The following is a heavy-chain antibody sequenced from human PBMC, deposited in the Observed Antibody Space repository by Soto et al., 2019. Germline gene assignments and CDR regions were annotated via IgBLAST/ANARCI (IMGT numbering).Heavy chain of an antibody. CDR1: GFTFSSYG. CDR2: IWYDGSNK. Sequence: QVQLVESGGGVVQPGRSLRLSCAASGFTFSSYGMHWVRQAPGKGLEWVAVIWYDGSNKYYADSVKGRFTISRDNSKNTLYLQMNSLRAEDTAVYYCARDGLAAGTWYYGMDGWGQGTTVTVSS. J-gene: IGHJ6*02. V-gene: IGHV3-33*01. CDR3: ARDGLAAGTWYYGMDG. D-gene: IGHD6-13*01.